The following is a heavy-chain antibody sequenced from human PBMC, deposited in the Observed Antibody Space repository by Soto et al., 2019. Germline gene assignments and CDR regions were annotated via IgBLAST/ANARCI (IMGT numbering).Heavy chain of an antibody. CDR3: AREYQLLQQYYYYGMDV. J-gene: IGHJ6*02. CDR2: IIPVFGTA. Sequence: SVKVSCKASGGTFSSYAISWVRQAPGQGLEWMGGIIPVFGTANYAQKFQGRVTITADESTSTAYMELSSLRSEDTAVYYCAREYQLLQQYYYYGMDVWGQGTTVTVSS. V-gene: IGHV1-69*13. D-gene: IGHD2-2*01. CDR1: GGTFSSYA.